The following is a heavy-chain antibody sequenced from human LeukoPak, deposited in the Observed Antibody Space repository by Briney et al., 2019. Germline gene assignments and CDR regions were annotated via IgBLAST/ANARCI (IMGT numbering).Heavy chain of an antibody. V-gene: IGHV3-23*01. J-gene: IGHJ4*02. CDR1: GFTFSSYA. Sequence: GGSLRLSCAASGFTFSSYAMSWVRQAPGKGLERVSLISSSGGSTYYANSVKGRFTISRDNAKNTLLLQMNSLRAEDTAVYYCVRDGVGAPPFDYWGQGVLVTVSS. CDR3: VRDGVGAPPFDY. D-gene: IGHD1-26*01. CDR2: ISSSGGST.